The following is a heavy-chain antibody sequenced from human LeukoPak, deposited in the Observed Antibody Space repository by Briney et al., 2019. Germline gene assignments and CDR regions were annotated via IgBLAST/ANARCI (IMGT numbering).Heavy chain of an antibody. CDR3: AREGFLDY. CDR2: MNQDGSQK. Sequence: GGSLRLSCAASGFTFSSYWMSWVRQAPGKGLGWVANMNQDGSQKNYVDSVKGRFTISRDNAKNSLYLQMNSLRAEDTAVYYCAREGFLDYWGQGTLVTVSS. CDR1: GFTFSSYW. V-gene: IGHV3-7*01. J-gene: IGHJ4*02. D-gene: IGHD3-3*01.